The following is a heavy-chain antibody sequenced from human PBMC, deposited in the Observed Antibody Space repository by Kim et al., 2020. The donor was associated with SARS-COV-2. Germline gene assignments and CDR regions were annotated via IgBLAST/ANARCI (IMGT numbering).Heavy chain of an antibody. V-gene: IGHV3-21*01. Sequence: GGSLRHSCAASGFTFSSYSMNWVRQAPGKGLEWVSSISSSSSYIYYADSVKGRFTISRDNAKNSLYLQMNSLRAEDTAVYYCARDYDSGYHYYYYGMDVWGQGTTVTVSS. CDR2: ISSSSSYI. CDR1: GFTFSSYS. J-gene: IGHJ6*02. CDR3: ARDYDSGYHYYYYGMDV. D-gene: IGHD5-12*01.